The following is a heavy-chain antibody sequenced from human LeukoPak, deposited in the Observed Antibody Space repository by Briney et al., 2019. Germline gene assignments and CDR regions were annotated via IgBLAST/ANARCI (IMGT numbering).Heavy chain of an antibody. CDR2: ITSNGGST. CDR3: TRGPGYDYAWGSYRVDY. CDR1: GFIFYSYA. V-gene: IGHV3-64*02. J-gene: IGHJ4*02. Sequence: PGGSLRLSCAGSGFIFYSYAMHWVRQAPGRGLEYVSAITSNGGSTFYADSVKGRFTISRDNSKNTLYLQMGSLRAEDMTVYYCTRGPGYDYAWGSYRVDYWGQGTLVTVSS. D-gene: IGHD3-16*02.